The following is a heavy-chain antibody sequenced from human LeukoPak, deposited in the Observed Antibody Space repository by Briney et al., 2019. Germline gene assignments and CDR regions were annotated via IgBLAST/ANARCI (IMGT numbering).Heavy chain of an antibody. CDR3: AYSSSWTLIDY. D-gene: IGHD6-13*01. Sequence: GSLRLSCAASGFAFSTHNMNWVRQAPGKGLEWVSAISGSGGSTYYADSVKGRFTISRDNSKNTLYLQMNSLRAEDTAVYYCAYSSSWTLIDYWGQGTLVTVSS. CDR2: ISGSGGST. V-gene: IGHV3-23*01. CDR1: GFAFSTHN. J-gene: IGHJ4*02.